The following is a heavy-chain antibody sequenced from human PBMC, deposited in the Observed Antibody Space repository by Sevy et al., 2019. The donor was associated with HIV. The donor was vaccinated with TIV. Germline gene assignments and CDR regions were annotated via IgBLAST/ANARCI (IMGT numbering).Heavy chain of an antibody. D-gene: IGHD6-19*01. CDR3: ARDSGGFIAVAGNFDY. J-gene: IGHJ4*02. CDR1: GFTFSSYS. V-gene: IGHV3-21*01. Sequence: GGSLRLSCAASGFTFSSYSMNWVRQAPGKGLERVSSISSSSSYMYYADSVKGRFTISRDNAKNSLYLQMNSLRAEDTAVYYCARDSGGFIAVAGNFDYWGQGTLVTVSS. CDR2: ISSSSSYM.